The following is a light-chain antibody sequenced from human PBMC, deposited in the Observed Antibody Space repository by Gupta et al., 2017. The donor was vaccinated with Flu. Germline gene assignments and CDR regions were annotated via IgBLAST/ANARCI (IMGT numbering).Light chain of an antibody. CDR2: PAS. CDR1: KAIYSQ. V-gene: IGKV1-12*01. Sequence: DIQLPPFQSAVSAAVGDRVTVTCRVSKAIYSQLGWYQEKPGKAPKLLNYPASTLQGVVPSRCSGSGAETDFTLTITSLQQEVAATYYWQQAYSCPLTFGGGTKVEIK. CDR3: QQAYSCPLT. J-gene: IGKJ4*01.